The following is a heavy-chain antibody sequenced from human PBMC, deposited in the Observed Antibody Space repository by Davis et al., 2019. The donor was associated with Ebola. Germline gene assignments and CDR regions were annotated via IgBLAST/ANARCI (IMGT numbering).Heavy chain of an antibody. V-gene: IGHV3-73*01. CDR3: TAAAGPFDY. J-gene: IGHJ4*02. CDR1: GFTFSGSA. D-gene: IGHD6-13*01. CDR2: IRSKANSYAT. Sequence: GESLKTSCAAPGFTFSGSAMPWVRQASGKGLEWVGRIRSKANSYATAYAASVKGRFTISRDDSKNTAYLQMNSLKTEDTAVYYCTAAAGPFDYWGQGTLVTVSS.